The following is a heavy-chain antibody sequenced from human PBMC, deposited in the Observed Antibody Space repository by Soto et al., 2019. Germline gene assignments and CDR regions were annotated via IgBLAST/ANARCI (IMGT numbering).Heavy chain of an antibody. Sequence: GGSLRLSCEASGFTFSRVSMNWVLQVPGKGLEWVASISSGSSDTWYADSVKGRFIISRDNAQNYLFLQMNTLRPEDTAMYYCARVAYWGPGTQVTVS. J-gene: IGHJ4*02. CDR2: ISSGSSDT. CDR3: ARVAY. CDR1: GFTFSRVS. V-gene: IGHV3-21*01.